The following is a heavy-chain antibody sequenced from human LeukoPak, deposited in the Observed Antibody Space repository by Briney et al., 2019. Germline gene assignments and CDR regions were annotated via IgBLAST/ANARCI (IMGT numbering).Heavy chain of an antibody. J-gene: IGHJ2*01. CDR2: FYSGGDT. CDR1: GFTVSSNH. V-gene: IGHV3-53*01. D-gene: IGHD3-3*02. CDR3: ARDSTGYWYFDL. Sequence: GGSLRLSCAVSGFTVSSNHMSWVRQAPGKRLEWVSGFYSGGDTHYADSVKGRFTISRDNSKNTLYLQMNSLRAEDTAVYYCARDSTGYWYFDLWGRGTLVSVSS.